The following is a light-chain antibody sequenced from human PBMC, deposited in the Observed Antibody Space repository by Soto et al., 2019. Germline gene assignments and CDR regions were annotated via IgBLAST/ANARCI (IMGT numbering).Light chain of an antibody. J-gene: IGKJ4*01. V-gene: IGKV1-5*03. CDR3: QQNNNNRLT. Sequence: DIEMTQSPSTLSASVGDRVTLTCRASQTVSVWLAWYQHKPGAAPRLLISKASRLAGGVPTRFSGGGSGTESTLTISRLQPEDFATYYCQQNNNNRLTFGGGTKVEIK. CDR2: KAS. CDR1: QTVSVW.